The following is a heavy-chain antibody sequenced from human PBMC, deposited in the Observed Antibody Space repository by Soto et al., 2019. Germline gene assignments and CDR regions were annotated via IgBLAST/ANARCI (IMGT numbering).Heavy chain of an antibody. CDR3: ARDVERGSSQHYYYYYGMDV. CDR1: GFTFSSYA. CDR2: ISYDGSNK. V-gene: IGHV3-30-3*01. D-gene: IGHD1-26*01. J-gene: IGHJ6*02. Sequence: GGSLTLSCAASGFTFSSYAMHWVRQAPGKGLEWVAVISYDGSNKYYADSVKGRFTISRDNSKNTLYLQMNSLRAEDTAVYYCARDVERGSSQHYYYYYGMDVCGHGTTVTV.